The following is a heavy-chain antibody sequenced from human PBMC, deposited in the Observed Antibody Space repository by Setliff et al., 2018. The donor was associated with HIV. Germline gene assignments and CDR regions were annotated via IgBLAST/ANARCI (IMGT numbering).Heavy chain of an antibody. J-gene: IGHJ5*02. CDR3: ARRIDNSGSFPDKNWFDT. CDR1: GGSISSYC. V-gene: IGHV4-4*09. Sequence: LSLTCAVSGGSISSYCWNWIRQSPGRGLEWIGFIFSSGSTRYNPSLQSRVTMSIDTSKNQFSLKLTSVTAADTAVYYCARRIDNSGSFPDKNWFDTWGQGSLVTVSS. CDR2: IFSSGST. D-gene: IGHD3-10*01.